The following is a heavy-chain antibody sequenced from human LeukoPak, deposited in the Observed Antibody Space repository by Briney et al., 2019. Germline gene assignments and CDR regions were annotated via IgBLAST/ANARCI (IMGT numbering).Heavy chain of an antibody. CDR3: ARVPTYQLPPGWFDP. Sequence: ASVKASCKASGYTFTSYGISWVRQAPGQGLEWMGWISAYNGNTNYAQKLQGRVTMTTDTSTSTAYMELRSLRSDDTAVYYCARVPTYQLPPGWFDPWGQGTLVTVSS. CDR1: GYTFTSYG. V-gene: IGHV1-18*01. D-gene: IGHD2-2*01. CDR2: ISAYNGNT. J-gene: IGHJ5*02.